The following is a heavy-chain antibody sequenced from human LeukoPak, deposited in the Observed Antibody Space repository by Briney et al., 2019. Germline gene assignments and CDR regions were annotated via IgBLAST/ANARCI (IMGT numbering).Heavy chain of an antibody. J-gene: IGHJ4*02. Sequence: SQTLSLTCTVSGGSISSGDYYWSWIRQPPGKGLEWIGYIYYSGSTHYNPSLKSRLTISVDTSKNQFSLKLSSVTAADTAVYYCARGVGATGRFDYWGQGTLVTVSS. CDR3: ARGVGATGRFDY. D-gene: IGHD1-26*01. CDR1: GGSISSGDYY. V-gene: IGHV4-30-4*01. CDR2: IYYSGST.